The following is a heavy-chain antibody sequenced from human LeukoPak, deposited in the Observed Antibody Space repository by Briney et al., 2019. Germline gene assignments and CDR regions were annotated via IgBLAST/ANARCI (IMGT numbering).Heavy chain of an antibody. J-gene: IGHJ4*02. D-gene: IGHD5-12*01. CDR1: GFTFSSYA. V-gene: IGHV3-23*01. CDR2: IIGSGGST. CDR3: AKDSAPVDIVAGEFDY. Sequence: PGGSLRLSCAASGFTFSSYAMSWVRQAPGKGLDWVSAIIGSGGSTYYADSVKGRFTISRDNSKNTLYLQMNSLRAEDTAVYYCAKDSAPVDIVAGEFDYWGQGTLVTVSS.